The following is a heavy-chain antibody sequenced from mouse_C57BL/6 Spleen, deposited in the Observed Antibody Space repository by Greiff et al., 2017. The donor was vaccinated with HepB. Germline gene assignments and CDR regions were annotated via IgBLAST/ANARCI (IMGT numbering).Heavy chain of an antibody. J-gene: IGHJ1*03. CDR3: TGCYGNCWYFDV. D-gene: IGHD2-1*01. Sequence: EVHLVESGGGLVQPGGSMKLSCVASGFTFSNYWMNWVRQSPEKGLEWVAQIRLKSDNYATHYAVSVKGRFTISRDESKSGVYLQMNKLGAEDTGIYYCTGCYGNCWYFDVWGTGTTVTVSS. CDR1: GFTFSNYW. V-gene: IGHV6-3*01. CDR2: IRLKSDNYAT.